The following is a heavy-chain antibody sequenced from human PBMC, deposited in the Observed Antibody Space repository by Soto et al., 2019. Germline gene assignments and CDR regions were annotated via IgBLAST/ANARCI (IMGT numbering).Heavy chain of an antibody. Sequence: QVQLQESGPGLVKPSETLSLTCTVSGGSISNYYWTWIRQPPGKGLEWIGYIYYSGSTNYNPSLKSRVTISVDTSNNQFSLKLISVTAADTAVYYSATLPWADYGGIFDPWGQGTLVTVSS. J-gene: IGHJ5*02. CDR3: ATLPWADYGGIFDP. D-gene: IGHD4-17*01. CDR1: GGSISNYY. CDR2: IYYSGST. V-gene: IGHV4-59*01.